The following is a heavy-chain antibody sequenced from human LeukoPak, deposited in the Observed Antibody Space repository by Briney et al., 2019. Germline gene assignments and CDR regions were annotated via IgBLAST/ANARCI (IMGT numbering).Heavy chain of an antibody. Sequence: ASVKVSCKASGYTFTSYGISWVRRAPGQGLEWMGWISAYNGNTNYAQKLQGRVTMTTDTSTSTAYMELRSLRSDDTAVYYCARVWAHRITMVRGYDYWGQGTLVTVSS. J-gene: IGHJ4*02. CDR3: ARVWAHRITMVRGYDY. D-gene: IGHD3-10*01. CDR1: GYTFTSYG. V-gene: IGHV1-18*01. CDR2: ISAYNGNT.